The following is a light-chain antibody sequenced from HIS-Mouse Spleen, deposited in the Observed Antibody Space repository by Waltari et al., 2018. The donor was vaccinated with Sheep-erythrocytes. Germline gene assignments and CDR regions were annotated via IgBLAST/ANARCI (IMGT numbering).Light chain of an antibody. J-gene: IGLJ2*01. CDR1: KLGDKY. V-gene: IGLV3-1*01. CDR3: QAWDSSTAV. CDR2: QDS. Sequence: SYELTQPPSVSVSPGQTASITCSGDKLGDKYACWYQQKPGQSPVLVIYQDSNRPSGITGRFAGSNSGNTATLTISGTQAMEEADYYCQAWDSSTAVFGGGTKLTVL.